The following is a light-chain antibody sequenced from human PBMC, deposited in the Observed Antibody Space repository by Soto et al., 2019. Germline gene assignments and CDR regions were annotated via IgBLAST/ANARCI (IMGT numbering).Light chain of an antibody. CDR3: QQSYSTPRT. Sequence: DIQMTQSPSSLSASVGDRVTITCRASQSISSYLNWYQQKPGKASKLLIYAASSLQSGVPSRFSGSGSGTDFTLTISSLQPEDFATYYCQQSYSTPRTFGGGIKVEIK. J-gene: IGKJ4*01. CDR2: AAS. CDR1: QSISSY. V-gene: IGKV1-39*01.